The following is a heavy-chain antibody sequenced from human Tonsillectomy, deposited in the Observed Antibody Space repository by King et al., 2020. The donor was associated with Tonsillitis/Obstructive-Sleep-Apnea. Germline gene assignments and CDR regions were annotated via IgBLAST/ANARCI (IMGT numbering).Heavy chain of an antibody. CDR3: ARVRAAAGIGY. CDR1: GGSFSGYY. J-gene: IGHJ4*02. D-gene: IGHD6-13*01. Sequence: VQLQQWSAGLLKPSETLSLTCAVYGGSFSGYYWSWIRQPPGKGLEWIGEINHSGSTNYNPSLKSRVTISVDTSKNQFSLKLSSVTAADTAVYYCARVRAAAGIGYWGQGTLVTVSS. V-gene: IGHV4-34*01. CDR2: INHSGST.